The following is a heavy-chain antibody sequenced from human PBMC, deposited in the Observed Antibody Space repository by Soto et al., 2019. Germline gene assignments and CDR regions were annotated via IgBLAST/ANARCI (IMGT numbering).Heavy chain of an antibody. V-gene: IGHV3-48*03. CDR1: GFTFSSYE. Sequence: EVQLVESGGGLVQPGGSLRLSCAASGFTFSSYEMNWVRQAPGKGLEWVSYISSSGSTIYYADSVKGRFTISRDNAKNSLYLQMNSLRAEDTAVYYCARDTRSSGSDYWGQGTLVTVSS. D-gene: IGHD3-22*01. J-gene: IGHJ4*02. CDR3: ARDTRSSGSDY. CDR2: ISSSGSTI.